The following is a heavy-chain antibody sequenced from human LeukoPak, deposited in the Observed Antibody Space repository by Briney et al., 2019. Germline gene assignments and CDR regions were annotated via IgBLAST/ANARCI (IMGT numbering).Heavy chain of an antibody. J-gene: IGHJ4*02. V-gene: IGHV3-7*01. D-gene: IGHD3-10*01. Sequence: GGSLRLSCAASGFTFSSYWMSWVRQAPGKGLEWVANIKQDGSEKYYVDSVKGRFTISRDNAKNSLYLQMNSLRAEDTAVYYCARDNLAWFGEFFSDYWGQGTLVTVSS. CDR1: GFTFSSYW. CDR3: ARDNLAWFGEFFSDY. CDR2: IKQDGSEK.